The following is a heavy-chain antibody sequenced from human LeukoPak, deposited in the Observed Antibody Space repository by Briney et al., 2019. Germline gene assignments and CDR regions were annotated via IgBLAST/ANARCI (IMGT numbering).Heavy chain of an antibody. CDR3: ARVLPRYYGEGGS. CDR1: GYTFTGYY. V-gene: IGHV1-2*02. J-gene: IGHJ3*01. Sequence: ASVKVSCKASGYTFTGYYMHWVRQAPGQGLEWMGWINPNSGGTNYAQKFQGRVTMTRDTSISTAYMELSRLRSDDTAVYYCARVLPRYYGEGGSWGQGTMVTVSS. D-gene: IGHD4-17*01. CDR2: INPNSGGT.